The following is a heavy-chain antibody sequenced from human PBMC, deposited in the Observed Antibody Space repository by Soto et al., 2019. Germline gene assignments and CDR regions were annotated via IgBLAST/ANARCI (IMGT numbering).Heavy chain of an antibody. V-gene: IGHV3-21*01. CDR3: AREDSIIIPAVSDF. CDR1: GFAFNNYG. CDR2: ISKSDYT. J-gene: IGHJ4*02. Sequence: PGGSLLSCTVSGFAFNNYGINWVRQAPGKGLEWVSSISKSDYTYYSDSVKGRFTISRDNAKNSVSLQMNTLRVEDTAVYYCAREDSIIIPAVSDFWGQGTLVNVSS. D-gene: IGHD2-2*01.